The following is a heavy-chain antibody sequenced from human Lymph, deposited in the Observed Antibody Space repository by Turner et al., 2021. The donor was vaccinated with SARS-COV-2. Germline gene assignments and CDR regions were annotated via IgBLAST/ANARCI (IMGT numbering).Heavy chain of an antibody. V-gene: IGHV3-53*01. CDR3: ARVLPYGDYFDY. CDR1: VFTVSSNY. J-gene: IGHJ4*02. Sequence: EVQLVESGGGLIQPGGSLRLSCAASVFTVSSNYMSWVRQAPGKGLEWVSVIYSGGSTYYADAVKGRFTISRDNSKNTLYLQMNSLRAEDTAVYYCARVLPYGDYFDYWGQGTLVTVSS. CDR2: IYSGGST. D-gene: IGHD4-17*01.